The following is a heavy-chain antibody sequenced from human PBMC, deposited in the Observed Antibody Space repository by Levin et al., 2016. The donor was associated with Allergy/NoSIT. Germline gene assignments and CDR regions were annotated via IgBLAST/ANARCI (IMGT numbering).Heavy chain of an antibody. CDR2: ISGSGGST. Sequence: WIRQPPGKGLEWVSAISGSGGSTYYADSVKGRFTISRDNSKNTLYLQMNSLRAEDTAVYYCAKIDDSSGYYHFDYWGQGTLVTVSS. CDR3: AKIDDSSGYYHFDY. D-gene: IGHD3-22*01. J-gene: IGHJ4*02. V-gene: IGHV3-23*01.